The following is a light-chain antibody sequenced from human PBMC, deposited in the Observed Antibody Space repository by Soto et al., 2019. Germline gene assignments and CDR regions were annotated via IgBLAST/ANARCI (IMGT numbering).Light chain of an antibody. CDR3: SSYTSSIYV. CDR1: SSDVGGYNY. V-gene: IGLV2-14*01. J-gene: IGLJ1*01. Sequence: QSALAQPASVSGSPGQSITISCTGTSSDVGGYNYVSWYQQHPGKAPKLMIYDVSNRPSGVSNRFSGSKSGNTASLTISGHQAEDEADYYCSSYTSSIYVFGTGTKVTVL. CDR2: DVS.